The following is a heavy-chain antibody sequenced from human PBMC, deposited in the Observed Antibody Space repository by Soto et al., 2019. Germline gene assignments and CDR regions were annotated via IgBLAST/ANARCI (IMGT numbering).Heavy chain of an antibody. V-gene: IGHV6-1*01. D-gene: IGHD2-21*02. CDR2: AYYGSRWYY. J-gene: IGHJ6*02. CDR1: GDSVSSNSGA. Sequence: PSQTLSLTCAISGDSVSSNSGAWNLIRQSPSRGLYWLWRAYYGSRWYYDCAVSVRSLISVMPDTSNNQCSRQLNSVTPEDTAVXYCTKQKGDSRTYKGMDVWGQGTTVTVSS. CDR3: TKQKGDSRTYKGMDV.